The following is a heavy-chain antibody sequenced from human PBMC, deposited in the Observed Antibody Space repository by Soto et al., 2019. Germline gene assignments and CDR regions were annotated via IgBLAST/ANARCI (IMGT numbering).Heavy chain of an antibody. CDR2: IVPIYRTA. CDR3: VRDSGAKLSSS. J-gene: IGHJ4*02. V-gene: IGHV1-69*13. Sequence: SVKVSCKASGGTFSSYRINWVRQAPGQGLEWVGGIVPIYRTADYTQKFQGRVTITADESARTYYMELRSLKSQDTAVYYCVRDSGAKLSSSWGQGTLVTVSS. CDR1: GGTFSSYR. D-gene: IGHD6-13*01.